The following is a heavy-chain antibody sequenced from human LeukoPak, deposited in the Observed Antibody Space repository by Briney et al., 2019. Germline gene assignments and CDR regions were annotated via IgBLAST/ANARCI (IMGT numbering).Heavy chain of an antibody. CDR2: IYSDGST. Sequence: PGGSLRLSCVASGFTVSTKYMSWVRQAPGKGLEWVSVIYSDGSTYYADSVKGRFTISKDNSKNTLYLQMNSLRAEDTAVYYCARDAYRGTYFGYWGHGTLVTVSS. CDR3: ARDAYRGTYFGY. J-gene: IGHJ4*01. D-gene: IGHD1-26*01. CDR1: GFTVSTKY. V-gene: IGHV3-53*01.